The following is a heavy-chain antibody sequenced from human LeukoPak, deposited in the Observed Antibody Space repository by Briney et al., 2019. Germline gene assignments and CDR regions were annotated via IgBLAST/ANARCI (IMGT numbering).Heavy chain of an antibody. CDR3: ARGLSGITGYTYGRGIDN. J-gene: IGHJ4*02. CDR2: IKKDGSEK. CDR1: GFTFSSHW. Sequence: GGSLRLSCAASGFTFSSHWMSWVRQAPGKGLEWVANIKKDGSEKYYVDSVKGRFTISRGNGKTSLYLQMNSLRAEDTAVYYCARGLSGITGYTYGRGIDNWGQGTLVTVSS. V-gene: IGHV3-7*01. D-gene: IGHD5-18*01.